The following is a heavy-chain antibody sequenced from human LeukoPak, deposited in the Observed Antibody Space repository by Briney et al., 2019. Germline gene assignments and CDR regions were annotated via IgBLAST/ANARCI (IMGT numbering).Heavy chain of an antibody. J-gene: IGHJ4*02. CDR1: GFIFSDYS. CDR3: ARTSHY. V-gene: IGHV3-48*01. Sequence: PGGSLRLSCAASGFIFSDYSMNWVRQAPGKGLEWISYISSSSNTIYYADSVKGRFTISRDNSKNALYLQMNSLRAEDTAVYYCARTSHYWGQGTLVTVSS. CDR2: ISSSSNTI.